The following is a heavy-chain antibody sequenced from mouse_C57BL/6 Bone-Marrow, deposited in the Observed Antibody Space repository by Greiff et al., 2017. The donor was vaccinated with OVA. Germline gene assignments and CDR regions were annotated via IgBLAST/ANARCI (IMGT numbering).Heavy chain of an antibody. V-gene: IGHV1-4*01. D-gene: IGHD2-12*01. Sequence: QVQLQQSGAELARPGASVKMSCKASGYTFTSYTMNWVKQRPGKGLEWIGNINPSSGYTKYNEKFKDKATLTEDKSSSTAYMQLSSLTSYDSAVSYCSNNLSYTYWGQGTLVTVSA. J-gene: IGHJ3*01. CDR2: INPSSGYT. CDR1: GYTFTSYT. CDR3: SNNLSYTY.